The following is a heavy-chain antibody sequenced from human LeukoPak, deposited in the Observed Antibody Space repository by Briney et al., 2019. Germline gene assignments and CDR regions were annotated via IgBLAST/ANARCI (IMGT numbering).Heavy chain of an antibody. CDR1: GFTFSSYG. CDR3: AKALRGYASGNFDY. Sequence: GGSLRLSCAASGFTFSSYGMHWVRQAPGKGLEWVAVISYDGSNKYYADSVKGRFTISRDNSKNTLYLQMNSLRAEDTAVYYCAKALRGYASGNFDYWGQGTLVTVSS. V-gene: IGHV3-30*18. CDR2: ISYDGSNK. J-gene: IGHJ4*02. D-gene: IGHD5-12*01.